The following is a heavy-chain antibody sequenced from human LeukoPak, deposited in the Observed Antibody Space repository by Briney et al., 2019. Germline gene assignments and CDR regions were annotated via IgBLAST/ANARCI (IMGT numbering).Heavy chain of an antibody. D-gene: IGHD3-16*02. Sequence: PGGSLRLSCAASGFTFSSYSMNWVRQAPGKGLEWVSYISSSSSTTYYADSVKGRFTISRDNAKNSLYLQMNSLRAEDTAVYYCAREGLRLGELSSSWYWGQGTLVTVSS. J-gene: IGHJ4*02. CDR3: AREGLRLGELSSSWY. CDR2: ISSSSSTT. CDR1: GFTFSSYS. V-gene: IGHV3-48*01.